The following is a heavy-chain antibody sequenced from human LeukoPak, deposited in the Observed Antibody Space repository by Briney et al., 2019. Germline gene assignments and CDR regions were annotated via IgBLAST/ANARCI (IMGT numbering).Heavy chain of an antibody. CDR2: ISYDGSNK. CDR3: AKDRSMGAYCGGDCYDGPFDY. CDR1: GFTFSSYG. D-gene: IGHD2-21*02. V-gene: IGHV3-30*18. Sequence: PGGSLRLSCAASGFTFSSYGMHWVRQAPGKGLEWVAVISYDGSNKYYADSVKGRFTISRDNSKNTLYLQMNSLRAEDTAVYYCAKDRSMGAYCGGDCYDGPFDYWGQGTLVTVSS. J-gene: IGHJ4*02.